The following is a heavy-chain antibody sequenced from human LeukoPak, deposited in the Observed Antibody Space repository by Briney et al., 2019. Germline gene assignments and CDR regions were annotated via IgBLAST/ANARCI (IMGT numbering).Heavy chain of an antibody. CDR1: VYTYGLYE. V-gene: IGHV3-48*03. J-gene: IGHJ4*02. D-gene: IGHD2-15*01. CDR3: ARGGGSCPFFDY. CDR2: NSKNYTTR. Sequence: GRCQGLFQAVSVYTYGLYEMNWVTQPPGKGREGGTYNSKNYTTRYYADALKGRFTISRDKVKNSLYLQMSSLRAEDTAVYYCARGGGSCPFFDYWGQGTLVTVSS.